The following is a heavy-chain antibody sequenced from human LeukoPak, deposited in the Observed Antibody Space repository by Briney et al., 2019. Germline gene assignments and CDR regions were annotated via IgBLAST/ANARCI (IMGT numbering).Heavy chain of an antibody. V-gene: IGHV3-30*19. Sequence: QPGGSLRLSCVTSGFIFSNYGVHWVRQAPGKGLEWVAVISYDGSNKYYADSVKGRFTISRDNSKNTLYLQMNSLRAEDMALYYCAKARGPSFGVGIGGVYYFDYWGQGTLVTVSS. CDR1: GFIFSNYG. CDR3: AKARGPSFGVGIGGVYYFDY. J-gene: IGHJ4*02. CDR2: ISYDGSNK. D-gene: IGHD3-3*01.